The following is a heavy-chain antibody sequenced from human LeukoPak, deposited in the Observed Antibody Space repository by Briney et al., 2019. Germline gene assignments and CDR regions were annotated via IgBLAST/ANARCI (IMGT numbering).Heavy chain of an antibody. D-gene: IGHD3-10*01. Sequence: GGSLRLSCAASGFTFSSYWMSWVRQAPGKGLEWVANIKQDGSEKYYVDSVKGRFTISRDNAKNSLYLQMSSLRAEDTAVYYCAKGPEVRGVIVILKTGEKGALDYWGQGTLVTVSS. J-gene: IGHJ4*02. CDR2: IKQDGSEK. CDR3: AKGPEVRGVIVILKTGEKGALDY. V-gene: IGHV3-7*01. CDR1: GFTFSSYW.